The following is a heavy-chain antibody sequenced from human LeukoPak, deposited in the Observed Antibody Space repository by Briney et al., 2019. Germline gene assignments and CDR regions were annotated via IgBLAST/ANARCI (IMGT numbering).Heavy chain of an antibody. CDR2: ISGSGGST. CDR1: GFTFSSYA. V-gene: IGHV3-23*01. J-gene: IGHJ6*03. D-gene: IGHD3-16*01. Sequence: GGSLRLSCAASGFTFSSYAMSWVRQAPGKGLEWASAISGSGGSTYYADSVKGRFTISRDNSKSTLYLQMNCLRAEDTAVYYCAKDWASMDVWGKGATVTVSS. CDR3: AKDWASMDV.